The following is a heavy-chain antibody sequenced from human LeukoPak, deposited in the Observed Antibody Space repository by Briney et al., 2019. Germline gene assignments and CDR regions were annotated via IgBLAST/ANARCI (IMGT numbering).Heavy chain of an antibody. Sequence: GGSLRLSCAASGFAFSNYWMIWVRQAPGKGLEWVGNIKQDGSEKRYADSVRGRFTISRDNAQTSLYLQMNSLRAEDTAVYYCARASDPWLQLTWGQGTLVTVSS. CDR2: IKQDGSEK. J-gene: IGHJ5*02. D-gene: IGHD5-24*01. V-gene: IGHV3-7*05. CDR3: ARASDPWLQLT. CDR1: GFAFSNYW.